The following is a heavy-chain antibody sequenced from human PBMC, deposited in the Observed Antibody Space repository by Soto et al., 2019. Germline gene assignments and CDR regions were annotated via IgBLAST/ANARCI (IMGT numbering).Heavy chain of an antibody. Sequence: GGSLRLSCAASGFTFSSYDMHWVRQATGKGLEWVSAIGTAGDTYYPGSVKGRFTISRENAKNSLYLQMNSLRAEDTAVYYCARAKIYPPQLRYFDWLLSTEFDYWGQGTLVTVSS. CDR3: ARAKIYPPQLRYFDWLLSTEFDY. CDR2: IGTAGDT. D-gene: IGHD3-9*01. J-gene: IGHJ4*02. CDR1: GFTFSSYD. V-gene: IGHV3-13*01.